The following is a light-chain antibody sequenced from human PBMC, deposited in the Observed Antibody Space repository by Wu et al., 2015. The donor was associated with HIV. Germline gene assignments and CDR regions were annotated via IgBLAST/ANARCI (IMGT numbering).Light chain of an antibody. J-gene: IGKJ1*01. Sequence: DIQMTQSPSSLSASVGDRVTITCRASQSISSYLNWYQQKPGKAPKLLIYAASSLQSGVPSRFSGSGSGTDFTLTISSLQPEDVATYYCTKSITLPPGPFGQGTKGGNET. V-gene: IGKV1-39*01. CDR1: QSISSY. CDR3: TKSITLPPGP. CDR2: AAS.